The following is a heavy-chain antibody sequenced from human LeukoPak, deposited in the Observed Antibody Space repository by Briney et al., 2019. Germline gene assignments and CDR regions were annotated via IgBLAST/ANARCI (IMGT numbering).Heavy chain of an antibody. J-gene: IGHJ4*02. CDR1: GGSISTYY. V-gene: IGHV4-4*07. D-gene: IGHD1-26*01. Sequence: SETLSLTCTVSGGSISTYYWSWIRQPAGKGLDWIGRIYSSGTTDYNSSLQSRVTMSLDTSKNQFSLKLRSVTAADTAVYYCARNGGSFSSDYFFDYWGQGTLVTVSS. CDR2: IYSSGTT. CDR3: ARNGGSFSSDYFFDY.